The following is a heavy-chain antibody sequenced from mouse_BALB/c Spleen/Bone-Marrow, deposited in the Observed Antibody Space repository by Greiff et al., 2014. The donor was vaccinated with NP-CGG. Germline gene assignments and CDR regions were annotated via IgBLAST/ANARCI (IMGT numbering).Heavy chain of an antibody. CDR3: ARYGYGISYYAMDY. CDR2: ICTDSGNT. J-gene: IGHJ4*01. V-gene: IGHV1S137*01. Sequence: QVQLEQSGPELVRPGASVKISCKASGYTFTDYYMHWVKQSPAKGLEWIGGICTDSGNTNYNQKFKGKATMTVDTSSSTAYMELAILTSEDSADYYGARYGYGISYYAMDYWGQGTSVTVSS. D-gene: IGHD1-1*01. CDR1: GYTFTDYY.